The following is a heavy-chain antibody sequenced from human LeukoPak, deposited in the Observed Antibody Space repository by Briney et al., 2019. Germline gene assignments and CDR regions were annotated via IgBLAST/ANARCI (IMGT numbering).Heavy chain of an antibody. CDR2: ISSSSSYI. D-gene: IGHD5-12*01. J-gene: IGHJ4*02. V-gene: IGHV3-21*01. Sequence: PGGSLRLSCAASGFTFSSYSMNWVRQAPGKGLEWVSSISSSSSYIYYADSVKGRFTISRDNAKNSLYLQMNSLRAEDTAVYYCARDGSGYGLIDYWGQGTLVTVSS. CDR3: ARDGSGYGLIDY. CDR1: GFTFSSYS.